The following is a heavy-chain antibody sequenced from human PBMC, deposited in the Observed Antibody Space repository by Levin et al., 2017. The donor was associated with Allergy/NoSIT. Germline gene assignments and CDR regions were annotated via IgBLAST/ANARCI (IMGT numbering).Heavy chain of an antibody. J-gene: IGHJ3*02. CDR1: GFTVSSNY. CDR2: IYSGGST. V-gene: IGHV3-66*01. D-gene: IGHD4-17*01. CDR3: AREAYYGDYVGPSRAFDI. Sequence: GGSLRLSCAASGFTVSSNYMSWVRQAPGKGLEWVSVIYSGGSTYYADSVKGRFTISRDNSKNTLYLQMNSLRAEDTAVYYCAREAYYGDYVGPSRAFDIWGQGTMVTVSS.